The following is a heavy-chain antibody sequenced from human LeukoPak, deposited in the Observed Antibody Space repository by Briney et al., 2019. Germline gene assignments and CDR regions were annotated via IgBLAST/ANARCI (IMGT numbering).Heavy chain of an antibody. J-gene: IGHJ4*02. CDR3: GRDPGQRAFDY. V-gene: IGHV4-59*01. D-gene: IGHD6-25*01. CDR1: GGSISSYY. Sequence: SETLSLTCTVSGGSISSYYWSWLRQPPGKGLEWIGYIYYSGSTNYNPSLKSRVTISVDTSKNQFSLKLSSVTAADTAVNYCGRDPGQRAFDYWGQGTLVTVSS. CDR2: IYYSGST.